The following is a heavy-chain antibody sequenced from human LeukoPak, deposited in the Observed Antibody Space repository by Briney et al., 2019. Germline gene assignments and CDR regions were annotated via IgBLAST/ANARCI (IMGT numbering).Heavy chain of an antibody. J-gene: IGHJ6*02. CDR1: GYTFTGYY. V-gene: IGHV1-2*04. CDR3: ARDLLVGSGWYSTLYYYYGMEV. D-gene: IGHD6-19*01. Sequence: ASVKVSCKASGYTFTGYYMHWVRQAPGQGLEWMGWINPNSGGTNYAQKFQGWVTMTRDTSISTAYMELSRLRSDDTAVYYCARDLLVGSGWYSTLYYYYGMEVCGQGTTVTVSS. CDR2: INPNSGGT.